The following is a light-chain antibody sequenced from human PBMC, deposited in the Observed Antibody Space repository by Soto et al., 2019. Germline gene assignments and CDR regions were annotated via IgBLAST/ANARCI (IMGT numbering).Light chain of an antibody. V-gene: IGKV4-1*01. J-gene: IGKJ5*01. Sequence: DIVMTQSPDSLAVSLGERATINCKSSQSVLYSSSNKNYLAWYQQKPGQPPKLLIYWASTRESGVPDRFSGSGSGTDFTLTISRLEPEDFAVYYCQQYGSSVITFGQGTRLEIK. CDR2: WAS. CDR1: QSVLYSSSNKNY. CDR3: QQYGSSVIT.